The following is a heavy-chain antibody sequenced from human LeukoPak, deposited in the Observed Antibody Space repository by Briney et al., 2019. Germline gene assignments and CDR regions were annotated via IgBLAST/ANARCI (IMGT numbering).Heavy chain of an antibody. CDR2: IHYSGST. D-gene: IGHD2-15*01. V-gene: IGHV4-59*01. CDR1: AGSISSYY. CDR3: ARDKQYVAGAFDT. Sequence: SETLSLTCTVAAGSISSYYWSWIRQPPGKGLEWNGYIHYSGSTNYNPHHESRVTISVDTSKNQFSLKRSSGTAADTAVYSCARDKQYVAGAFDTWGQGTMVTVSS. J-gene: IGHJ3*02.